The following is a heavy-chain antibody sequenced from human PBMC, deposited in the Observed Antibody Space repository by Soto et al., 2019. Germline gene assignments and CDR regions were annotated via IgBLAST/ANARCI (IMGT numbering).Heavy chain of an antibody. Sequence: SVKVSCKASGGTFSSYAISWVRQAPGQGLEWMGGIIPIFGTANYAQKFQGRVTITADESTSTAYMELSSLRSEDTAVYYCASFYYDSSGYPGVFYYWGQGTLVTVSS. J-gene: IGHJ4*02. CDR1: GGTFSSYA. CDR3: ASFYYDSSGYPGVFYY. D-gene: IGHD3-22*01. CDR2: IIPIFGTA. V-gene: IGHV1-69*13.